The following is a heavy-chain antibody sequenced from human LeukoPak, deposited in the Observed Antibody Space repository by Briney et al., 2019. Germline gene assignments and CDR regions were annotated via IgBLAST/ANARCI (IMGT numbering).Heavy chain of an antibody. CDR3: ARGCARDYYYYYYMDV. D-gene: IGHD2-8*01. V-gene: IGHV3-23*01. J-gene: IGHJ6*03. CDR2: ISDSGSST. Sequence: GGSLRLSCAASGFTFSSYAMSWVRQAPGKGLEWVSSISDSGSSTYYADSVKGRFTISRDNSKNTLYLQMNSLRAEDTAVYYCARGCARDYYYYYYMDVWGKGTTVTVSS. CDR1: GFTFSSYA.